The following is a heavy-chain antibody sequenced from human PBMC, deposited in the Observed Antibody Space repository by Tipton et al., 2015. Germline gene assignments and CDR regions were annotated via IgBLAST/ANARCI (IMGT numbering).Heavy chain of an antibody. J-gene: IGHJ4*02. D-gene: IGHD3-22*01. CDR1: GGSVSRYY. Sequence: TLSLTCTVSGGSVSRYYWSWIRQPPGKGLEWIGYIYYGGSTKYNPSLKSRVTISVDTSKNQFSLKLNSVTAADTAVYYCARAGPGSGSDYWGQGTLVTVSS. V-gene: IGHV4-59*02. CDR2: IYYGGST. CDR3: ARAGPGSGSDY.